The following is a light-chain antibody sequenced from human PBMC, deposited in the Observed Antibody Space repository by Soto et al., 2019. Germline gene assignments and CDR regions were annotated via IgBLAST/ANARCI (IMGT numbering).Light chain of an antibody. CDR2: DAS. CDR1: QSVSQSVTTN. Sequence: EIVMMQFPATLSVSPGERVTLSCRASQSVSQSVTTNLAWYQQKPGQAPRLLIFDASARAVDIPGRFSGSKSVTEFTLTISSLQPEDFAVYYCHYYDKWPPGTFGQGTKVEI. J-gene: IGKJ1*01. CDR3: HYYDKWPPGT. V-gene: IGKV3D-15*01.